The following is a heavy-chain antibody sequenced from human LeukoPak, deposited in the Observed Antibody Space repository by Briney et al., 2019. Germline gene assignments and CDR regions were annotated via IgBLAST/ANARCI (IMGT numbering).Heavy chain of an antibody. J-gene: IGHJ4*02. CDR2: INTSGST. CDR3: AKGTSSGWYYFDY. D-gene: IGHD6-19*01. Sequence: SETLSLTCTVSGGSISSGSYYWSWIRQPAGKGLEWIGRINTSGSTNYNPSLKSRVTISVDTSKNQFSLKLDSVTAADTAVYYCAKGTSSGWYYFDYWGQGTLVTVSS. CDR1: GGSISSGSYY. V-gene: IGHV4-61*02.